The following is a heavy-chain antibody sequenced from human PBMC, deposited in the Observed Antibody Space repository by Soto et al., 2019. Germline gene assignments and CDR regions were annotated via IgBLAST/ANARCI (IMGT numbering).Heavy chain of an antibody. CDR3: ARAWGLRVDY. CDR1: GYTFTGYY. D-gene: IGHD7-27*01. V-gene: IGHV1-2*02. J-gene: IGHJ4*02. CDR2: INPNSGGT. Sequence: GGSVKVSCKASGYTFTGYYMHWMRQSPGQGREWMGWINPNSGGTNYAQKFQGRVTMTRDTSISTAYMELSRLRSDDTAVYYCARAWGLRVDYWGQGTRVTV.